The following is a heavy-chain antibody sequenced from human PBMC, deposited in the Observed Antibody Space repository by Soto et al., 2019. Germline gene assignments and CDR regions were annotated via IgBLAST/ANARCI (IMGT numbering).Heavy chain of an antibody. Sequence: ASVKVSCKASGYTSTSYYMHWVRQAPGQGLEWMGIINPTGGSTSYAQKFQGRVTITADESRSTAYMELSSLRSEDTAVYYCARESRYCSGGSCYFLPGIDYWGQGTLVTVSS. CDR3: ARESRYCSGGSCYFLPGIDY. J-gene: IGHJ4*02. CDR2: INPTGGST. CDR1: GYTSTSYY. V-gene: IGHV1-46*01. D-gene: IGHD2-15*01.